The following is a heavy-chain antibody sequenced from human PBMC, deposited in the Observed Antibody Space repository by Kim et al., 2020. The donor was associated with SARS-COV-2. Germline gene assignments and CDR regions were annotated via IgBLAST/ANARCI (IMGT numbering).Heavy chain of an antibody. CDR3: ARAAGRYENTGGFGY. D-gene: IGHD2-8*02. Sequence: AGSVKGRFTISRDNAKNSLFLQMNSLRAEDTAVYYCARAAGRYENTGGFGYWGQGTLVTVSS. J-gene: IGHJ4*02. V-gene: IGHV3-21*01.